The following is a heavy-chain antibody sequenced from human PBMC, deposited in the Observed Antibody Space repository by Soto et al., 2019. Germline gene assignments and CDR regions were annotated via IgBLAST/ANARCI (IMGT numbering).Heavy chain of an antibody. D-gene: IGHD5-18*01. CDR3: ARDRHTAIDY. V-gene: IGHV4-31*03. CDR1: GGSISSGGYY. Sequence: SETLSLTCTVSGGSISSGGYYWSWIRQHPGKGLEWIGYIYYSGSTYYNPSLKSRVTISVDTSKNQFSLKLSSVTAADTAVYYCARDRHTAIDYWGQGTLVTVSS. J-gene: IGHJ4*02. CDR2: IYYSGST.